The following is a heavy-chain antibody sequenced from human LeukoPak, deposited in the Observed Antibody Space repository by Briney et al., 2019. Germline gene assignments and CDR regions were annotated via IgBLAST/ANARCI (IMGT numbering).Heavy chain of an antibody. CDR1: GFTFSSYA. CDR3: ARTMVRGVITYYGMDV. Sequence: GGSLRLSCAASGFTFSSYAMHWVRQAPGKGLEWVAVISYDGSNKYYADSVKGRFTISGDNSKNTLYLQMNSLRAEDTAVHYCARTMVRGVITYYGMDVWGQGTTVTVSS. J-gene: IGHJ6*02. CDR2: ISYDGSNK. D-gene: IGHD3-10*01. V-gene: IGHV3-30*04.